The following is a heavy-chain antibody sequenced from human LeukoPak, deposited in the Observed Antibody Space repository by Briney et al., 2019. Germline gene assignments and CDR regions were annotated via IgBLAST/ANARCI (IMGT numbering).Heavy chain of an antibody. J-gene: IGHJ4*02. CDR2: IIPIFGTA. Sequence: SVKVSCKASGGTFSSYAISWVRQAPGQGLEWMGGIIPIFGTANYAQKFEGRVTITADESTSTAYMELSSLRSEDTAVYYCARGHLWSGYYVGMGYFDYWGQGTLVTVSS. V-gene: IGHV1-69*13. CDR3: ARGHLWSGYYVGMGYFDY. CDR1: GGTFSSYA. D-gene: IGHD3-3*02.